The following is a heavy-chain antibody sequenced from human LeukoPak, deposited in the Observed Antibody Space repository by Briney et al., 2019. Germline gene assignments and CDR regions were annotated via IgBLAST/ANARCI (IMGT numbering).Heavy chain of an antibody. J-gene: IGHJ4*02. CDR1: GGSISSGSYY. V-gene: IGHV4-61*02. CDR3: ARSYFDY. CDR2: IYSSGST. Sequence: SQTLSLTCTVSGGSISSGSYYWSWIRQPAGKGLEWIGRIYSSGSTNYNPSLKSQVTISVDTSKNQFSLKLSSVTAEDTAVYYCARSYFDYWGQGTLVTVSS.